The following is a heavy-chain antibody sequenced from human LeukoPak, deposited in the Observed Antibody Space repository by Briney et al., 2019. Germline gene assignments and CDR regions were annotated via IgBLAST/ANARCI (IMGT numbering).Heavy chain of an antibody. CDR1: GDSVTNDFF. Sequence: SETLSLTCTVSGDSVTNDFFWGWVRQPPGKELEWIGSFCLGRDTYYRPSLKSRVTISVDTSKNQFPLNLNSVTAADTAVYYCARWASISREPGGFFDHWGQGTLVTVSS. V-gene: IGHV4-38-2*02. CDR2: FCLGRDT. D-gene: IGHD1-14*01. J-gene: IGHJ4*02. CDR3: ARWASISREPGGFFDH.